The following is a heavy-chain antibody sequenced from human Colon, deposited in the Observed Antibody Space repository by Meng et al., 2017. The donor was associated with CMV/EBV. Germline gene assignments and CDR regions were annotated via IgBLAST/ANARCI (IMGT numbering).Heavy chain of an antibody. CDR3: ARVWRGRWFAP. CDR1: RFTFTDHY. J-gene: IGHJ5*02. V-gene: IGHV3-72*01. CDR2: IRNKANSYTT. D-gene: IGHD2-21*01. Sequence: ASRFTFTDHYMDWVRLAPGKGLEWVGRIRNKANSYTTEYAASVKGRFTISRDDSKNSVYLPMNSLKTEDTAVYYCARVWRGRWFAPWGQGTLVTVSS.